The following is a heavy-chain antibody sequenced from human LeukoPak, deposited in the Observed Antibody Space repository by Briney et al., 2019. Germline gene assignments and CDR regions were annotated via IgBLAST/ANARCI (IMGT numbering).Heavy chain of an antibody. D-gene: IGHD3-22*01. CDR3: ARHSRYYYDSSGYWTY. CDR2: IYPGDSDT. V-gene: IGHV5-51*01. Sequence: GESLKISCKGSGYSFTSYWIGWVRQMPGKGLEWMGIIYPGDSDTRYSPSFQGQVTISADKSISTAYLQWSSLRASDTAMYYCARHSRYYYDSSGYWTYWGQGTLVTVSS. J-gene: IGHJ4*02. CDR1: GYSFTSYW.